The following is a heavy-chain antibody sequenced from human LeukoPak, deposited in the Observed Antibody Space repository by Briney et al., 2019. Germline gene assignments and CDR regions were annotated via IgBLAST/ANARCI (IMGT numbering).Heavy chain of an antibody. CDR3: ARVRYGSGAD. J-gene: IGHJ4*02. V-gene: IGHV1-69*13. CDR1: GGTFSRYA. D-gene: IGHD3-10*01. Sequence: ASVKVSCKASGGTFSRYAISWVRQAPGQGLEWMGGIIPIFGTANYAQKFQGRVTITADESTSTAYMELSSLRSEDTAVYYCARVRYGSGADWGQGTLVTVSS. CDR2: IIPIFGTA.